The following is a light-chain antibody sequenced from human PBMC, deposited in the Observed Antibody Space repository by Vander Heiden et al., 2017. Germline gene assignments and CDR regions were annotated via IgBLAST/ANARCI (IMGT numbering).Light chain of an antibody. Sequence: AIQMNQSPSSLSASVGDRVTITCRASQGIRNYLGWYQQKPGKVPKLLISAASNLQSGVPSRFSGSGSGTDFTLTISGLHPEDFATYYCLQDYDYPYTFGQGTKLQIK. J-gene: IGKJ2*01. CDR2: AAS. CDR3: LQDYDYPYT. V-gene: IGKV1-6*01. CDR1: QGIRNY.